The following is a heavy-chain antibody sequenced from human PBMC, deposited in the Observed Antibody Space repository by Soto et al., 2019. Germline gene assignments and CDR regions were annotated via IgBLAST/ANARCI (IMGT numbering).Heavy chain of an antibody. CDR2: IIPIFGTA. Sequence: PVKVSCKASEATLTSFVISWVRQPLGQGLEWMGGIIPIFGTANYAQKFQGRVTITADESTSTAYMELSSLRSEDTAVYYCAREGPPGAIASSYYFDYWGQGTLVTVSS. J-gene: IGHJ4*02. CDR3: AREGPPGAIASSYYFDY. V-gene: IGHV1-69*13. D-gene: IGHD3-16*02. CDR1: EATLTSFV.